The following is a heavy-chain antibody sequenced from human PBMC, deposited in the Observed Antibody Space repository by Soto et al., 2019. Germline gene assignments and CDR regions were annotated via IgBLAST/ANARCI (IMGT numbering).Heavy chain of an antibody. CDR1: GFTFSSYG. Sequence: GGSLRLSCAASGFTFSSYGMHWVRQAPGKGLEWVAVIWYDGSNKYYADSVKGRFTISRDNSKNTLYLQMNSLRAEDTAVYYCARVGRLYSSSSPFDYWGQGTLVTVSS. D-gene: IGHD6-6*01. CDR3: ARVGRLYSSSSPFDY. CDR2: IWYDGSNK. V-gene: IGHV3-33*01. J-gene: IGHJ4*02.